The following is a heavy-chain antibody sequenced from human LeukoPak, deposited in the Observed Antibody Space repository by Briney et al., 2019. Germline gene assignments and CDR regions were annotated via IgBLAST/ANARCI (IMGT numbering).Heavy chain of an antibody. V-gene: IGHV3-48*01. CDR3: ARRLPFDF. CDR2: VSSSGSTI. Sequence: GGSLRLSCAASGFTFSSNSMNWVRRTPGKGLEWVSYVSSSGSTIHYADSVKGRFTDSRDNAKNSLSLQMNSLRAEDTAVYYCARRLPFDFWGQGTLVTVSS. J-gene: IGHJ4*02. D-gene: IGHD2-15*01. CDR1: GFTFSSNS.